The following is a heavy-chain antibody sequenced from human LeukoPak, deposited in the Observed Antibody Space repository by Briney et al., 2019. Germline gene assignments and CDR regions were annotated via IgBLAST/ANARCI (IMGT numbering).Heavy chain of an antibody. D-gene: IGHD5-24*01. CDR3: ARYRGTYGYYFDY. CDR2: IYNSGNT. CDR1: GGSISSYY. V-gene: IGHV4-59*01. Sequence: SETLSLTCSVSGGSISSYYWSWIRQSPENGLEWIGYIYNSGNTNYNLFLKSPVTISADTSKNQFSLKLTSVTAADTAVYYCARYRGTYGYYFDYWGQGKLVIVSS. J-gene: IGHJ4*02.